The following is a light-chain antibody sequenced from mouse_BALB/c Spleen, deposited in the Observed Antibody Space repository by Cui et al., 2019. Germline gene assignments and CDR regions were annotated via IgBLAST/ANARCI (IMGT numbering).Light chain of an antibody. CDR3: FQGSGYPLT. CDR1: SSVSY. Sequence: ETVLTQSPAIMSASPGEKVTMTCSPSSSVSYMHWYQQKSSPSPKLWIYETSKRDSGVPGRFSGSGSGNSFSLTISSMEAEDVATYYCFQGSGYPLTFGSGTKLEIK. J-gene: IGKJ4*01. V-gene: IGKV4-63*01. CDR2: ETS.